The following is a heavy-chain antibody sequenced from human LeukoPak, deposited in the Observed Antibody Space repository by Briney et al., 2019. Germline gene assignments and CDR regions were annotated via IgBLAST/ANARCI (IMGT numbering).Heavy chain of an antibody. J-gene: IGHJ4*02. CDR1: GSFTSSDY. D-gene: IGHD2-21*01. Sequence: SETLSLTCTVSGSFTSSDYWSWIRQPAGKGLEWIGRIYASGSTNYNPSLKSRATMSVDTSKNQFSLKLSSVTAADTAVYYCASMWTLGYWGQGTLVTVSS. CDR2: IYASGST. CDR3: ASMWTLGY. V-gene: IGHV4-4*07.